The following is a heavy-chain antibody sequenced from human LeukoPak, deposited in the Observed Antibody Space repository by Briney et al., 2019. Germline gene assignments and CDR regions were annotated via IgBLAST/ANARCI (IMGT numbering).Heavy chain of an antibody. D-gene: IGHD1-26*01. J-gene: IGHJ4*02. CDR3: ARGGMATGRRGGSYYVLDY. V-gene: IGHV4-34*01. CDR1: GGSFSGYY. CDR2: INHSGST. Sequence: SETLSLTCAVYGGSFSGYYWSWIRQPPGKGLEWIGEINHSGSTNYNPSLKSRVTISVDTSKNQFSLKLSSVTAADTAVYYCARGGMATGRRGGSYYVLDYWGQGTLVTVSS.